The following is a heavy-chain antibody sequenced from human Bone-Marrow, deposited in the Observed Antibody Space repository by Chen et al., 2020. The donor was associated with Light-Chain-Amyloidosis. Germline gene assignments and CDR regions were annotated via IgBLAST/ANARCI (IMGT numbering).Heavy chain of an antibody. Sequence: EVQLEQSGPEVKKPGESLKISCKGSGYTFPNYWIGWVRQIPGKGLEWMGVLYPDDSDARYSPSVGGQVTISADKSITTAYLQWRSLKASDTAVYYCARRRDGYNFDYWGQGTLVTVSS. J-gene: IGHJ4*02. CDR3: ARRRDGYNFDY. D-gene: IGHD5-12*01. CDR1: GYTFPNYW. CDR2: LYPDDSDA. V-gene: IGHV5-51*01.